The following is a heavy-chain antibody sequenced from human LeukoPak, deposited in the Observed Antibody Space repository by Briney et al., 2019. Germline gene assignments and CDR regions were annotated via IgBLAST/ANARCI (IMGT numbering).Heavy chain of an antibody. J-gene: IGHJ4*02. CDR2: IYYSGST. Sequence: SETLSLTCTVSGGSISSSSYYWGWIRQPPGKGLEWIGSIYYSGSTYYNPSLKSRVTISVDTSKNQFSLKLSSVTAADTAVYYCARVLDYGGNCRNCVDYWGQGTLVTVSS. D-gene: IGHD4-23*01. CDR3: ARVLDYGGNCRNCVDY. V-gene: IGHV4-39*07. CDR1: GGSISSSSYY.